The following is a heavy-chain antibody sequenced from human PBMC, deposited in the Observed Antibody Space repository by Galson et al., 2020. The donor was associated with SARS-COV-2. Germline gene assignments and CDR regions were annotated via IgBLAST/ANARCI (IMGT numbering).Heavy chain of an antibody. CDR3: ARDQSGSYSYYFDY. CDR2: SYDGSNK. D-gene: IGHD1-26*01. J-gene: IGHJ4*02. Sequence: SYDGSNKYYADSVKGRFTISRDNSKNTLYLQMNSLRAEDTAVYYCARDQSGSYSYYFDYWGQGTLVTVSS. V-gene: IGHV3-30-3*01.